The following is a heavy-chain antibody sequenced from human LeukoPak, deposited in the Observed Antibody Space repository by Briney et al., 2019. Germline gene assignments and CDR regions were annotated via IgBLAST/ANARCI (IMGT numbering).Heavy chain of an antibody. CDR3: AKELVTPYYYYYGMDV. V-gene: IGHV3-30*18. J-gene: IGHJ6*02. CDR1: GFTFSSYG. CDR2: ISYDGSKK. D-gene: IGHD4-23*01. Sequence: PGGSLRLSCAASGFTFSSYGMHWVRQAPGKGLEWVAGISYDGSKKYYADSVKGRFTISRDNSKNTLYLQMNSLRAEDTAVYYCAKELVTPYYYYYGMDVWGQGTTVTVSS.